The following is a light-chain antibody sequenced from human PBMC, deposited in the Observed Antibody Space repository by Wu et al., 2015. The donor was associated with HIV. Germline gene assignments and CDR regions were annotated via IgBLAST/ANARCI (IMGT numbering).Light chain of an antibody. CDR3: QQSFT. CDR2: DAS. J-gene: IGKJ2*01. V-gene: IGKV1-9*01. Sequence: DIQLTQSPSFLSASVGDRVSVTCRASQGIGNSLVWYQQKPGKAPKLLIYDASTLHSGVPSRFSGSRSETEFTLTISTLQPEDFAIYYCQQSFTFGQGTKLEIK. CDR1: QGIGNS.